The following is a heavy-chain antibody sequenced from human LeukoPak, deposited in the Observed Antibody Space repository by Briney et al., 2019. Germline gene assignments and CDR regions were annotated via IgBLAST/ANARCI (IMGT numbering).Heavy chain of an antibody. CDR1: GGSISSYY. CDR2: IYYSGST. CDR3: ARKPGRAVAGYYYYYGMDG. D-gene: IGHD6-19*01. Sequence: SETLSLTCTVYGGSISSYYWSWIRQPPGKGLEWIGYIYYSGSTNYNTSLKSRATISVDTSKNQFSLKLSSVTAADTAVYYCARKPGRAVAGYYYYYGMDGGGKATTATLPS. V-gene: IGHV4-59*01. J-gene: IGHJ6*04.